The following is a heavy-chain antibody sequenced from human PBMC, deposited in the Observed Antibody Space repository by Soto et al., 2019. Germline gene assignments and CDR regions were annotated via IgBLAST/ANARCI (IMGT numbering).Heavy chain of an antibody. V-gene: IGHV3-23*01. J-gene: IGHJ4*02. CDR1: GFTFSSYA. D-gene: IGHD2-15*01. CDR2: ISGSGGST. CDR3: AKEAYCSGGSCYPEFDY. Sequence: GGSLRLSCAASGFTFSSYAMSWVRQAPGKGLEWVSAISGSGGSTYYADSVKGRFTISRDNSKSTLYLQMNSLRAEDTAVYYCAKEAYCSGGSCYPEFDYWGQGTLVTVSS.